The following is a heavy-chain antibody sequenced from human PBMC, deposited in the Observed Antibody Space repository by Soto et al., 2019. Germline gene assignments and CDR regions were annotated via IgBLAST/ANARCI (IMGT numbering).Heavy chain of an antibody. CDR2: IYYSGST. CDR3: ARAFTYYDFWSGYLGLDYFDY. D-gene: IGHD3-3*01. CDR1: GGSISSGGYY. J-gene: IGHJ4*02. V-gene: IGHV4-31*03. Sequence: SETLSLTCTVSGGSISSGGYYWSWIRQHPGKGLEWIGYIYYSGSTYYNPSLKSRVTISVDTSKNQFSLKLSSVTAADTAVYYCARAFTYYDFWSGYLGLDYFDYWGQGTLVTVSS.